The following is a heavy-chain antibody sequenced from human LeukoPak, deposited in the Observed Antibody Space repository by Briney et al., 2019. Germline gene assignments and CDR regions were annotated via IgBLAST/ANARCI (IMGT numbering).Heavy chain of an antibody. Sequence: ASVKVSCKVSGYPLTELSIQWVRQAPGQGLEWMGGFDPEDGETVSAQKFQGRVTMTEDTSTDASYMELNSLRSDDTAVYYCARDWRGYCSSTSCLSAFDYWGQGTLVTVSS. CDR3: ARDWRGYCSSTSCLSAFDY. V-gene: IGHV1-24*01. CDR1: GYPLTELS. D-gene: IGHD2-2*01. CDR2: FDPEDGET. J-gene: IGHJ4*02.